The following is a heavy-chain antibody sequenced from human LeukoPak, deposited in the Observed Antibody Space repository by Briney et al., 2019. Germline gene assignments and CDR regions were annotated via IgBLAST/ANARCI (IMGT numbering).Heavy chain of an antibody. J-gene: IGHJ6*02. D-gene: IGHD6-13*01. CDR2: ISWNSGSI. Sequence: PGGSLRLSCAASGFTFDDYAMHWVRHAPGKGLEWVSGISWNSGSIGYADSVKGRFTISRDNAKNSLYLQMNSLRAEDTALYYCAKDIIAAAGTEYYYYGMDVWGQGTTVTVSS. V-gene: IGHV3-9*01. CDR3: AKDIIAAAGTEYYYYGMDV. CDR1: GFTFDDYA.